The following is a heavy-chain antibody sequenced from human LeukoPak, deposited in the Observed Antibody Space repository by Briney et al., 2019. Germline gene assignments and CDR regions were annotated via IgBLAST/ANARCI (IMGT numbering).Heavy chain of an antibody. CDR3: ARVRGVRTPFDP. CDR1: GGSISTSHYY. Sequence: ASETLSLTCTVSGGSISTSHYYWGWIRQPLGKGLEWIGTIYYTGSTYYNPSLKSRVTISVDTSRNQFSLKLNSVTAADTAVYYCARVRGVRTPFDPWGQGTLVTVSS. V-gene: IGHV4-39*07. CDR2: IYYTGST. J-gene: IGHJ5*02. D-gene: IGHD2-21*01.